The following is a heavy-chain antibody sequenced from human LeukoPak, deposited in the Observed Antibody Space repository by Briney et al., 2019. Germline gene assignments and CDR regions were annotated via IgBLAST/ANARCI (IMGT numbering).Heavy chain of an antibody. J-gene: IGHJ4*02. CDR1: GFTFSSYA. V-gene: IGHV3-23*01. D-gene: IGHD3-3*01. CDR2: ISGSGGST. CDR3: AKQGFLPDYDFWSGYMYYFDY. Sequence: GGSLRLSCAASGFTFSSYAMSWVRQAPGKGLEWVSAISGSGGSTYYADSVKGRFTISRDNSKNTLYLQMNSLRAEDTAVYYCAKQGFLPDYDFWSGYMYYFDYWGQGTLVTVSS.